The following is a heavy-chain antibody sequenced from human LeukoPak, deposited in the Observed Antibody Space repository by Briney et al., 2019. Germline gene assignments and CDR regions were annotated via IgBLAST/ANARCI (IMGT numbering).Heavy chain of an antibody. Sequence: SETLSLTCTVSGGSISSSSYYWGWNRQPPGKGLEWIGSIYYSGNNYYNPSLKSRVTISVDTSKNQFSLKLSSVSAADTAVYYCARLFSSSWYRGAFDLWGQGTMVTVSS. V-gene: IGHV4-39*01. J-gene: IGHJ3*01. CDR3: ARLFSSSWYRGAFDL. D-gene: IGHD6-13*01. CDR1: GGSISSSSYY. CDR2: IYYSGNN.